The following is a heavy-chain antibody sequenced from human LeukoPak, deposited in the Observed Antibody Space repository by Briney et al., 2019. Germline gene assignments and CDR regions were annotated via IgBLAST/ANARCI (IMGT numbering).Heavy chain of an antibody. D-gene: IGHD3-3*01. CDR3: ARDPIFGVVISWFDP. CDR2: INPSGGST. CDR1: GYTFTSYY. Sequence: ASVKVSCKASGYTFTSYYMHWVRQAPGQGLEWMGIINPSGGSTSYAQKFQGRVTMTRDTSTSTVYMELSSLRSEDTAVYYCARDPIFGVVISWFDPWGQGTLVTVSS. V-gene: IGHV1-46*01. J-gene: IGHJ5*02.